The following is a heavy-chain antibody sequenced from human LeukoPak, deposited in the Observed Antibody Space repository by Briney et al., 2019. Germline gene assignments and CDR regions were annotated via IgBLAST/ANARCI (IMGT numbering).Heavy chain of an antibody. J-gene: IGHJ5*02. D-gene: IGHD6-25*01. CDR2: IYHSGST. CDR3: AREAAGQWFDP. CDR1: GDSISSSNW. Sequence: SGTLSLTCAVSGDSISSSNWWTWVRQPPGKGLEWIGEIYHSGSTNYNPSLKSRVTMLLDKSKNQFSLKLTSVTAADTAVYYCAREAAGQWFDPWGQGTLVTVSS. V-gene: IGHV4-4*02.